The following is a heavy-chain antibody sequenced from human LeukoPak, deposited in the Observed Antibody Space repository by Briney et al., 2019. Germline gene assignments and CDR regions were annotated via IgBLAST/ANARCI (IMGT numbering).Heavy chain of an antibody. CDR3: ARHLRGYSYGPFDS. CDR1: GGSFSGYY. V-gene: IGHV4-59*08. J-gene: IGHJ4*02. Sequence: PSETLSLTCAVYGGSFSGYYWSWIRQPPGKGLEWIGFIYYSGSTNYNPSLKSRGTISVGTSNSQFSLRLRSVTAADTAVYYCARHLRGYSYGPFDSWGQGALVTVSS. CDR2: IYYSGST. D-gene: IGHD5-18*01.